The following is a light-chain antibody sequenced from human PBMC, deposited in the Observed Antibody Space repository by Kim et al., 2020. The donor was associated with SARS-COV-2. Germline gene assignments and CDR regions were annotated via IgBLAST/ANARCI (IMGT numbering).Light chain of an antibody. V-gene: IGLV2-8*01. CDR3: SSYAGTSGYV. J-gene: IGLJ1*01. Sequence: QSALTQPPSASGSPGQSVTISCTGTSSDVGAYKYVSWYQQHPGKAPKLMIFEVNERPSGVPDRFSGSKSGNTASLTVSGLRAEDEADYYCSSYAGTSGYVFGTGTKVTVL. CDR2: EVN. CDR1: SSDVGAYKY.